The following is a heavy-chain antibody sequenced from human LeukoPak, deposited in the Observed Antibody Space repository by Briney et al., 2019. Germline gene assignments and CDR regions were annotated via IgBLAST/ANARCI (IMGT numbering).Heavy chain of an antibody. CDR1: GASISSTTNW. V-gene: IGHV4-4*02. D-gene: IGHD5-12*01. J-gene: IGHJ4*02. Sequence: SETLSLTCAVSGASISSTTNWWSWARQPPGRWLEWIWEIHQSGSTNYNPPLKSRFTISVDKPKNQFSLKMASVTAAVTAVYYCARGLVDTGRSRFDYWGQGTLVTVSA. CDR3: ARGLVDTGRSRFDY. CDR2: IHQSGST.